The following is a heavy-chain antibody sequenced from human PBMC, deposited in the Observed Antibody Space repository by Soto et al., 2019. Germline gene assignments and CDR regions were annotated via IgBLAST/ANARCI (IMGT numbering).Heavy chain of an antibody. V-gene: IGHV3-30*18. Sequence: QVQLVESGGGVVQPGRSLRLSCAASGFTFSNYGMHWVRQAPGKGLEWVAGISNDGSAKYYADSVKGRFTISRDNPKNTLYLQMNSPKTEDTAVYSCANQERGSYFGAWGLGTLVTVSS. J-gene: IGHJ5*02. CDR1: GFTFSNYG. CDR2: ISNDGSAK. CDR3: ANQERGSYFGA. D-gene: IGHD1-26*01.